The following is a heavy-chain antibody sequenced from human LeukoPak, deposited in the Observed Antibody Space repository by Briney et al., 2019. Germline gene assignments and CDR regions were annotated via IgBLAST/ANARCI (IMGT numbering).Heavy chain of an antibody. CDR3: ARARSYYDSSGPY. Sequence: GASVKVSCKASGYTFTSYAMHWVRQAPGQRLEWMGWINAGNGNTKYSQKFQGRVTITRDTSASTAYMELSSLRSEDTAVYYCARARSYYDSSGPYWGQGTLVTVSS. D-gene: IGHD3-22*01. CDR2: INAGNGNT. J-gene: IGHJ4*02. V-gene: IGHV1-3*01. CDR1: GYTFTSYA.